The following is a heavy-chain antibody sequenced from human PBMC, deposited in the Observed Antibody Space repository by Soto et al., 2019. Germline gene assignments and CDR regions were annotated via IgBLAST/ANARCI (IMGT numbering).Heavy chain of an antibody. CDR3: ARLDYDILTGYYWFDY. J-gene: IGHJ4*02. CDR1: GGSISSYY. D-gene: IGHD3-9*01. V-gene: IGHV4-59*01. Sequence: SETLSLTCTVSGGSISSYYWSWIRQPPGKGLEWIGYIYYSGSTNYNPSLKSRVTISVDTSKNQFSLKLSSVTAADTAAYYCARLDYDILTGYYWFDYWGQGTLVTVS. CDR2: IYYSGST.